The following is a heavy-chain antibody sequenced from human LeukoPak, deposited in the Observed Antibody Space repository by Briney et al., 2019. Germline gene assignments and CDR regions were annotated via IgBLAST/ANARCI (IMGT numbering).Heavy chain of an antibody. Sequence: GGSLRLSCAASGFTFSSYWMSWVRQAPGKGLEWVANIKQDGSEKYYVDSVKGRFTISRDNAKNSLYLQMNSLRAEDTAVYYCARRGYYDSSGYSDYRGQGTLVTVSS. CDR3: ARRGYYDSSGYSDY. V-gene: IGHV3-7*01. J-gene: IGHJ4*02. CDR2: IKQDGSEK. CDR1: GFTFSSYW. D-gene: IGHD3-22*01.